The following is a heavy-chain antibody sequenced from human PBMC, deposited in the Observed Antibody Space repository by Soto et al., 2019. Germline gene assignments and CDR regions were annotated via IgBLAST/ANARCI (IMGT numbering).Heavy chain of an antibody. CDR2: IAYDGSNR. V-gene: IGHV3-30*04. J-gene: IGHJ5*02. CDR3: ARDLQAGTDNVNWFAP. D-gene: IGHD1-1*01. Sequence: QVQLVESGGGVVQPGRSLRLSCAASGFSISRSAMHWVRQAPGKGLEWVAVIAYDGSNRWYADSAKGRFTISRDNSKNTVYLQMSSLRGEDTAVYYCARDLQAGTDNVNWFAPWGQGTPVTVSS. CDR1: GFSISRSA.